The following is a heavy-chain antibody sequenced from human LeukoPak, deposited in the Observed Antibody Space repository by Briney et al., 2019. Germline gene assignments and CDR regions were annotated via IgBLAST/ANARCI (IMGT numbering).Heavy chain of an antibody. CDR1: GGSISSSSYY. D-gene: IGHD6-6*01. CDR3: ARDQEQLVFKYFDY. Sequence: SETLSLTCTVSGGSISSSSYYWGWIRQPPGKGLEWIGSIYYSGSTYYNPSLKSRVTISVDTSKNQFSLKLSSVTAAATAVYYCARDQEQLVFKYFDYWGQGTLVTVSS. V-gene: IGHV4-39*02. J-gene: IGHJ4*02. CDR2: IYYSGST.